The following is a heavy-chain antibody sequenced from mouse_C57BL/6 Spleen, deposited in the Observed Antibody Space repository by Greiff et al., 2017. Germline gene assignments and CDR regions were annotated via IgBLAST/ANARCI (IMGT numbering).Heavy chain of an antibody. CDR2: INPSTGGT. Sequence: VHVKQSGPELVKPGASVKISCKASGYSFTGYYMNWVKQSPEKSLEWIGEINPSTGGTTYNQKFKAKATLTVDKSSSTAYMQLKSLTSEDSAVYYCARHPYYSGSSYLDYWGQGTTLTVSS. CDR3: ARHPYYSGSSYLDY. V-gene: IGHV1-42*01. CDR1: GYSFTGYY. D-gene: IGHD1-1*01. J-gene: IGHJ2*01.